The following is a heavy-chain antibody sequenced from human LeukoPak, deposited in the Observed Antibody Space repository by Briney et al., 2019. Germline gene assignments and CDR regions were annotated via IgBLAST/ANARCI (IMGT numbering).Heavy chain of an antibody. CDR1: GYTFTSYG. CDR2: ISAYNGNT. Sequence: ASVKVSCKASGYTFTSYGISWVRQAPGQGLEWMGWISAYNGNTNYAQKLQGRVTMTTDTSTSTAYMELRSLRSDDTAVYYCARDLYDFWSGYYGPFDYWGQGTLVTVSS. J-gene: IGHJ4*02. V-gene: IGHV1-18*01. CDR3: ARDLYDFWSGYYGPFDY. D-gene: IGHD3-3*01.